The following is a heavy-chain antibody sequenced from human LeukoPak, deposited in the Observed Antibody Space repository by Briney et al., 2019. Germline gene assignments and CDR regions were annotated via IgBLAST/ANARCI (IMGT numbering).Heavy chain of an antibody. J-gene: IGHJ6*02. CDR3: ARHGGGGWFGELWTWDYYYGMDV. CDR2: IYYSGST. D-gene: IGHD3-10*01. V-gene: IGHV4-39*01. Sequence: SETLSLTCTVSGGSISSSSYYWGWIRQPPGKGLEWIGSIYYSGSTYYNPSLKSRVTISVDTSKNQFSLKLSSVTAADTAVYYCARHGGGGWFGELWTWDYYYGMDVWGQGTTVTVSS. CDR1: GGSISSSSYY.